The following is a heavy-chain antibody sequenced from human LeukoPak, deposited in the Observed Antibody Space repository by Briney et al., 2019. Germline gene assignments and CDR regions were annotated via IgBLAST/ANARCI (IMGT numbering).Heavy chain of an antibody. CDR3: ARLHYYGSGRPY. CDR2: IYYSGST. D-gene: IGHD3-10*01. CDR1: GGSISSSSYY. V-gene: IGHV4-39*07. J-gene: IGHJ4*02. Sequence: KSSETLSLTCTVSGGSISSSSYYWGWIRQPPGKGLEWIGSIYYSGSTYYNPSLKSRVTISVDTSKNQFSLKLSSVTAADTAVYYCARLHYYGSGRPYWGQGTLVTVSS.